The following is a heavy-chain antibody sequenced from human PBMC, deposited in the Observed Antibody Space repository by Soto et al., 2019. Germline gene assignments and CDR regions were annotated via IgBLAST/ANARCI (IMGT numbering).Heavy chain of an antibody. J-gene: IGHJ4*02. Sequence: SETLSLTCTISGGSMSRYACHWLRQPPGKGLEWIAYMYYSGTTDYNPSLKSRVSMSLDTSTNQFSLRLSSVTAADTAVYFCARGPTITTDFWGRGILVTVSS. CDR3: ARGPTITTDF. V-gene: IGHV4-59*01. CDR2: MYYSGTT. CDR1: GGSMSRYA. D-gene: IGHD4-17*01.